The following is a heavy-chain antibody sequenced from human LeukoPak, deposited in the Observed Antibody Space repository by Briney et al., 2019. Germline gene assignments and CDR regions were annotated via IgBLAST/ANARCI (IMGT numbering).Heavy chain of an antibody. D-gene: IGHD2-2*01. J-gene: IGHJ4*02. CDR1: GFTFSNYW. CDR2: IKEDGGEK. Sequence: GGSLRLSCAASGFTFSNYWMSWVRQAPGKGLEWVANIKEDGGEKYYVDSVKGRFTISRDNAKNTLYLQMNSLRAKDTAVYYCASKYQLLYWGQGTLVTVSS. CDR3: ASKYQLLY. V-gene: IGHV3-7*01.